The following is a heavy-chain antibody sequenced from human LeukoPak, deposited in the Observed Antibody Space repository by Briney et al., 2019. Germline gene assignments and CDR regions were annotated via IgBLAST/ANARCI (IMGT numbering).Heavy chain of an antibody. Sequence: GGSLRLSCAAPGFTFSSYSMNWVRQAPGKGLEWVSSISSSSSYIYYADSVKGRFTISRGNAKNSLYLQMNSLRAEDTAVYYCARDQSGSINYWGQGTLVTVSS. J-gene: IGHJ4*02. CDR2: ISSSSSYI. CDR3: ARDQSGSINY. CDR1: GFTFSSYS. D-gene: IGHD3-22*01. V-gene: IGHV3-21*01.